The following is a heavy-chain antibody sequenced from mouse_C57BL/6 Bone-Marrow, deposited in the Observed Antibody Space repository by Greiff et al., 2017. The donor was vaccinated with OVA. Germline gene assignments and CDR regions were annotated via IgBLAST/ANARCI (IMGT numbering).Heavy chain of an antibody. J-gene: IGHJ1*03. D-gene: IGHD2-5*01. Sequence: QVQLQQPGAELVRPGTSVKLSCKASGYTFTSYWMHWVKQRPGQGLEWIGVIDPSDSYTNYNQKFKGKATLTVDTSSSTAYMQLSSLTSEDSAVYYCASPAYYSNYRYFDVWGTGTTVTVSS. CDR2: IDPSDSYT. V-gene: IGHV1-59*01. CDR1: GYTFTSYW. CDR3: ASPAYYSNYRYFDV.